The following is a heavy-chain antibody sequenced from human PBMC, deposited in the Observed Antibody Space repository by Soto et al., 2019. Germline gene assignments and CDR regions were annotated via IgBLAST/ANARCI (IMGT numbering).Heavy chain of an antibody. V-gene: IGHV4-61*01. D-gene: IGHD3-10*01. J-gene: IGHJ4*02. Sequence: SETLSLTCTVSSDSVSNDIYFWSWIRPPPGKGLEWIGYNTYNARTNPKPSIKSRVTMSADTTKNRFSLRLTSVTAAATAVYYCARSGSAYSQYFVDYWGQGTPVTVSS. CDR2: NTYNART. CDR3: ARSGSAYSQYFVDY. CDR1: SDSVSNDIYF.